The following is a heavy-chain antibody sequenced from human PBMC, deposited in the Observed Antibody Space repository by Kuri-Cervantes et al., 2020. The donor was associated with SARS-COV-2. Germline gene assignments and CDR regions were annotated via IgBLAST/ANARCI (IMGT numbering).Heavy chain of an antibody. V-gene: IGHV4-59*01. D-gene: IGHD4-17*01. CDR3: ARELGLTTVNWFDP. J-gene: IGHJ5*02. Sequence: SETLSLTCTVSGCSISSYYWSWIRQPPGKGLEWIWYIYYSGSTNYNPSLKSRVSISVDTSKNQFSLMLISVTAADTAVYYCARELGLTTVNWFDPWGQGTLVTVSS. CDR1: GCSISSYY. CDR2: IYYSGST.